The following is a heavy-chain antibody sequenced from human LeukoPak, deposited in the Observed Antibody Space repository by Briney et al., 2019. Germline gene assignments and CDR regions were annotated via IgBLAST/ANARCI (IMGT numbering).Heavy chain of an antibody. Sequence: PGGSLRLSCAGPGFTFSSFEMSWVRRAPGKGLEWVSYISRESGSTISYADSVKGRFTISRDNAKNSLFLQMNNLRAEDTAVYYCAGGWSLYYFDSWAREPWSPSPQ. CDR2: ISRESGSTI. J-gene: IGHJ4*02. CDR3: AGGWSLYYFDS. V-gene: IGHV3-48*03. D-gene: IGHD3-16*01. CDR1: GFTFSSFE.